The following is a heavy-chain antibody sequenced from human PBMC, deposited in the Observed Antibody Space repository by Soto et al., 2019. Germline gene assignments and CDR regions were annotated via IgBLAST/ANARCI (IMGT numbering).Heavy chain of an antibody. CDR1: GGSISSSSYY. V-gene: IGHV4-39*01. CDR3: ARHDDFWSGYANWFDP. J-gene: IGHJ5*02. Sequence: SETLSLTCTVSGGSISSSSYYWGWIRQPPGKGLEWIGSIYYSGSTYYNPSLKSRVTISVDTSKNQFSLKLSSVTAADTAVYYCARHDDFWSGYANWFDPWGQGTLVTVSS. D-gene: IGHD3-3*01. CDR2: IYYSGST.